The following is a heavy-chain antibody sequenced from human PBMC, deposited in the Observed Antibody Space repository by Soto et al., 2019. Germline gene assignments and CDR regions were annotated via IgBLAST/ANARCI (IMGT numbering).Heavy chain of an antibody. CDR2: IKSDGSVT. V-gene: IGHV3-74*01. Sequence: EVQLVESGGGLVQPGGSLRLSCAASGFTLSNGWAHWVRQPPGKGPVWVSRIKSDGSVTNYADSVKGRFTISRDDARNTLYLQMNSLRAEDTALYYCLLYNNGWNWGQGTLVTVSS. CDR1: GFTLSNGW. J-gene: IGHJ1*01. CDR3: LLYNNGWN. D-gene: IGHD6-19*01.